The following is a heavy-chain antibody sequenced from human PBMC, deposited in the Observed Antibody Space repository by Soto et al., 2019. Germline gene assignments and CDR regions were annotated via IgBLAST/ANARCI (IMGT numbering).Heavy chain of an antibody. J-gene: IGHJ6*03. CDR2: IYYSGST. CDR3: ATNYDFWSGKGYYYMDV. CDR1: GGSISSGGYY. D-gene: IGHD3-3*01. Sequence: QVQLQESGPGLVKPSQTLSLTCTVSGGSISSGGYYWSWIRQHPGKGLEWIGYIYYSGSTYYNPSLKSLVTISVDTSKNHFSLKLSSVTAADTAVYYCATNYDFWSGKGYYYMDVWGKGTTVTVSS. V-gene: IGHV4-31*01.